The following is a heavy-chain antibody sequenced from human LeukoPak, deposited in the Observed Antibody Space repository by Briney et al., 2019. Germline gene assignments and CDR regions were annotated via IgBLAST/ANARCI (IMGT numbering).Heavy chain of an antibody. Sequence: PRGSLRLSCAASGFTFSSYAMHWVRQAPGKGLEWVAVISYDGSNKYYADSVKGRFTISRDNSKNTLYLQMSSLRAEDTAVYYCARKSSGWYDYWGQGTLVTVSS. D-gene: IGHD6-19*01. CDR3: ARKSSGWYDY. CDR1: GFTFSSYA. J-gene: IGHJ4*02. V-gene: IGHV3-30*04. CDR2: ISYDGSNK.